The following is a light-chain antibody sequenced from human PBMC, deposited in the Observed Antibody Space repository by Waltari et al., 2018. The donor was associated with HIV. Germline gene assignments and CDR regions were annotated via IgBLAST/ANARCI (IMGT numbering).Light chain of an antibody. J-gene: IGLJ2*01. CDR3: GTWDSSLSAGV. CDR1: RSNLGNHY. Sequence: QSVLTQPPSVSAAPGQKVTISCSGSRSNLGNHYVSWYQKLPGTAPKLLIYDNNKRPSGIPDRFSGSKSGTSATLGITGLQTGDEADYYCGTWDSSLSAGVIGGGTKLTVL. CDR2: DNN. V-gene: IGLV1-51*01.